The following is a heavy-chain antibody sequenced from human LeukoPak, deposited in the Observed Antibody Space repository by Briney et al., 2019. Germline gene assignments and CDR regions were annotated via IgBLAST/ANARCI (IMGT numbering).Heavy chain of an antibody. CDR3: AKGGSSSWYRDAFDI. CDR1: GFTFSDYY. J-gene: IGHJ3*02. Sequence: GGSLRLSCAASGFTFSDYYMSWIRQAPGKGLEWLSYISSSGSTIYYVDSVKGRFTISRDNAKNSLYLQMNSLRAEDMALYYCAKGGSSSWYRDAFDIWGQGTMVTVSS. V-gene: IGHV3-11*01. CDR2: ISSSGSTI. D-gene: IGHD6-13*01.